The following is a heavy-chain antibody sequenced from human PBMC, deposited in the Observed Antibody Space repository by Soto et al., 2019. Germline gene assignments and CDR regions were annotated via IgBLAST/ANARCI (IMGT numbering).Heavy chain of an antibody. V-gene: IGHV3-9*01. CDR1: GFTFDDYA. CDR2: ISWNSGSI. D-gene: IGHD5-12*01. Sequence: LRLSCAASGFTFDDYAMHWVRQAPGKGLEWVSGISWNSGSIDYADSVKGRFTISRDNAENSLYLQMNSLRVEDTALYYCVKERGPNYGMDVWGQGTTVTVSS. CDR3: VKERGPNYGMDV. J-gene: IGHJ6*02.